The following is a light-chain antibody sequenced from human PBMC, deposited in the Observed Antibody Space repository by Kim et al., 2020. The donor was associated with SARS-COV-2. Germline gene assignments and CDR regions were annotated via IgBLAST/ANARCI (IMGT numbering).Light chain of an antibody. CDR2: GKN. J-gene: IGLJ2*01. CDR3: ESRGTSGNVV. V-gene: IGLV3-19*01. CDR1: SLRSYY. Sequence: SSELTQDPAVSVALGQTVRITCRGDSLRSYYATWYQQKPGQAPVLVIYGKNNRPSGIPDRFSGSSSGNTASLTITGAQAEDEADYYCESRGTSGNVVFGGGTQLTVL.